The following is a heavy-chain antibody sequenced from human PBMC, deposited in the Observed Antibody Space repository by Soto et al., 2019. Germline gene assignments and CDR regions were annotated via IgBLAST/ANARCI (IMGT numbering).Heavy chain of an antibody. CDR3: ARDRGFDDFWSGYYTYYYYYGMDV. CDR1: GGSISSYY. V-gene: IGHV4-59*01. J-gene: IGHJ6*02. D-gene: IGHD3-3*01. CDR2: IYYSGST. Sequence: TSETLSLTCTVSGGSISSYYWSWIRQPPGKGLEWIGYIYYSGSTNYNPSLKSRVTISVDTSKNQFSLKLSSVTAADTAVYYCARDRGFDDFWSGYYTYYYYYGMDVWGQGTTVTVSS.